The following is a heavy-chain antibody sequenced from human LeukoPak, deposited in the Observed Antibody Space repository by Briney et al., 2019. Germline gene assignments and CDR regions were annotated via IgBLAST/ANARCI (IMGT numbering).Heavy chain of an antibody. CDR3: ARDQGYCTNGVCHVSWWFDP. J-gene: IGHJ5*02. CDR2: ISSSSSYI. V-gene: IGHV3-21*01. CDR1: GFTFSSYS. Sequence: GGSLRLSCAASGFTFSSYSMNWVRQAPGKGLEWVSSISSSSSYIYYADSVKGRFTISRDNAKNSLYLQMNSLRAEDTAVYYCARDQGYCTNGVCHVSWWFDPWGQGTLVTVSS. D-gene: IGHD2-8*01.